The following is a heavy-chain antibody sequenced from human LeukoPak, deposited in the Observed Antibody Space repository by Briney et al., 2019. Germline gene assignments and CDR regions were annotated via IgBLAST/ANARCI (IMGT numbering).Heavy chain of an antibody. CDR1: GGSFSGYY. V-gene: IGHV4-34*01. CDR2: INHSGST. Sequence: SETLSLTCAVYGGSFSGYYWSWIRQPPGKGLEWIGEINHSGSTNYNPSLKSRVTISVDTSKNQFSLKLSSVTAADTAVYYCARARNLSRNCSSTSCYLYYFHYMDIWGAGNTVTVSS. D-gene: IGHD2-2*01. J-gene: IGHJ6*03. CDR3: ARARNLSRNCSSTSCYLYYFHYMDI.